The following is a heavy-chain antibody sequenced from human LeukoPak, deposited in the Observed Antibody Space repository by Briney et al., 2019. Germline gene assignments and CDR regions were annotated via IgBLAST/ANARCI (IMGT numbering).Heavy chain of an antibody. CDR1: GGSVSTNSAA. CDR2: TYYRSKWYS. V-gene: IGHV6-1*01. CDR3: ARGTSAKNAFDV. J-gene: IGHJ3*01. Sequence: SQTLSLTCAISGGSVSTNSAAWIWIRQSPSRGLEWLGRTYYRSKWYSDCAVSVKNRITINPDTSKNQFSLQLNSVTPEDTAVYYCARGTSAKNAFDVWGQGTLVTVSP. D-gene: IGHD3-10*01.